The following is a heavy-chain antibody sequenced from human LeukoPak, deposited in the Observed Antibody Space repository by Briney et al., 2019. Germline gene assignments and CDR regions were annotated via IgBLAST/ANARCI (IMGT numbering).Heavy chain of an antibody. CDR1: GFTISTYG. J-gene: IGHJ4*02. CDR3: AKSIYHSGNY. V-gene: IGHV3-23*01. CDR2: ISGGTT. D-gene: IGHD3-10*01. Sequence: GGSLRLSCAASGFTISTYGMSWVRQAPGKGLEWVSSISGGTTYYADSVKGRFTISRDNSKNTVSLQMNSLRAEDTAVYYCAKSIYHSGNYWGQGTLVTVSS.